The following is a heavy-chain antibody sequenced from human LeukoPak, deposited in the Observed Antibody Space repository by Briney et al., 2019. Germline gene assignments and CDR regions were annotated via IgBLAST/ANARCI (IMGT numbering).Heavy chain of an antibody. D-gene: IGHD4-23*01. CDR2: IIPIFGTA. V-gene: IGHV1-69*06. J-gene: IGHJ5*02. CDR3: ATVTRGTTLDH. Sequence: SVKVSCKASGGTFSSYAISWVRQAPGQGLEWMGGIIPIFGTANYAQKFQGRVTFTGDTSASTAYMELSSLKSEDTAVYYCATVTRGTTLDHWGQGTLVTVSS. CDR1: GGTFSSYA.